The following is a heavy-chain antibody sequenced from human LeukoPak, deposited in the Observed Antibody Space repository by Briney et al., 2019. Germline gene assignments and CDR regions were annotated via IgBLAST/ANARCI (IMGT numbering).Heavy chain of an antibody. CDR2: IKQDESGK. CDR3: ARGNDYGDHVGIYFDS. D-gene: IGHD4-17*01. J-gene: IGHJ4*02. Sequence: PGGSLRLSCAASGFTFCSYWVSWVRQAPGKGLEWVANIKQDESGKYYVDSVKGRFSISRDNARNSLYLQINSLRAEDTAVYHCARGNDYGDHVGIYFDSWGQGTLVTVSS. CDR1: GFTFCSYW. V-gene: IGHV3-7*03.